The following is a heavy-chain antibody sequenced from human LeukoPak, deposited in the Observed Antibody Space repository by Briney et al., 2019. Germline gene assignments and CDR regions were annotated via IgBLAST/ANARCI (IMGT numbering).Heavy chain of an antibody. Sequence: PGGSLRLSCAASGFTFSSYSMHWVRQAPGKGLEWVSSISSSSSCIYYADSVKGRFTISRDNAKNSLYLQMNSLRAEDTAVYYCARAPGYLYYYYGMDVWGQGTTVTV. CDR3: ARAPGYLYYYYGMDV. CDR2: ISSSSSCI. V-gene: IGHV3-21*01. D-gene: IGHD6-25*01. J-gene: IGHJ6*02. CDR1: GFTFSSYS.